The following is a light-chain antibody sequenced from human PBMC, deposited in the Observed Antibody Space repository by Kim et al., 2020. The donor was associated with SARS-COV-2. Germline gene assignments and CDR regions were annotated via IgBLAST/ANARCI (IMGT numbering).Light chain of an antibody. CDR2: RDR. V-gene: IGLV3-9*01. J-gene: IGLJ2*01. Sequence: SVGVGQTARITWGGNKMGNKNVHWYQQKPGQAPVMVIYRDRNRPSGIPERFSGSNSGNTATLTISGAQAGDEADYYCQVWDSNTVVFGGGTQLTVL. CDR1: KMGNKN. CDR3: QVWDSNTVV.